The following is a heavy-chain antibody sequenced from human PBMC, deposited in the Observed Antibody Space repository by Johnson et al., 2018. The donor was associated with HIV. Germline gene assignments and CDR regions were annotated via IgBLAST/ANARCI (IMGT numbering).Heavy chain of an antibody. CDR3: ARGGGWKGSFDI. CDR1: GFTFDDYA. V-gene: IGHV3-66*01. D-gene: IGHD1-1*01. J-gene: IGHJ3*02. CDR2: IYSGGST. Sequence: VQLVESGGGLVQPGRSLRLSCAASGFTFDDYAMHWVRQAPGKGLEWVSVIYSGGSTYYADSVKGRFTISRDNSKNTLYLQMNSLRDEDTAVYFCARGGGWKGSFDIWGQGTMVTVSS.